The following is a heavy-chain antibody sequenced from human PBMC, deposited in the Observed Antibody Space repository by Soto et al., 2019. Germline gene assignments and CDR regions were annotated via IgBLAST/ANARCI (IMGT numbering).Heavy chain of an antibody. CDR3: ARWNIRRFDY. CDR1: GYSISSDY. Sequence: SETLSLTSPFSGYSISSDYWMWIRQPPERGLEWIGYIHYTGNTNYNPSLKSRVSISLDTSKNQFSLKLNSVTAADTAVYYCARWNIRRFDYWGQGTLVTVSS. J-gene: IGHJ4*02. CDR2: IHYTGNT. V-gene: IGHV4-59*08. D-gene: IGHD1-1*01.